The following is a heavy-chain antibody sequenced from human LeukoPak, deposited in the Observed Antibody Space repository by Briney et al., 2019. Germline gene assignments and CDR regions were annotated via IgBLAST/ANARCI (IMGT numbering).Heavy chain of an antibody. V-gene: IGHV3-33*01. D-gene: IGHD6-6*01. J-gene: IGHJ5*02. CDR3: ARDLYSSSSWWFDP. CDR2: IWYDGSNK. CDR1: GFTFSSYG. Sequence: GGSLRLSCAASGFTFSSYGMHWVRQAPGKGLEWVAVIWYDGSNKYYADSVKGRFTISRDNSKNTLYLQMNSLRAEDTAVYYCARDLYSSSSWWFDPWGQGTLVTVSP.